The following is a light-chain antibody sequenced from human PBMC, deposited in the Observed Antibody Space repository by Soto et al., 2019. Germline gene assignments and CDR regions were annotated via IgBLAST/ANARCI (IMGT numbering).Light chain of an antibody. CDR2: GAS. CDR3: QHYGRSPWT. V-gene: IGKV3-20*01. Sequence: EIVLTQSPGTLSLSPGERATLSCRASQSVSSNYFAWYQQKPGQAPRLLIYGASSRATGIPDRFSGSGSVTDFTLTISRLEPEDFAVYYCQHYGRSPWTFGQGTKVEIK. CDR1: QSVSSNY. J-gene: IGKJ1*01.